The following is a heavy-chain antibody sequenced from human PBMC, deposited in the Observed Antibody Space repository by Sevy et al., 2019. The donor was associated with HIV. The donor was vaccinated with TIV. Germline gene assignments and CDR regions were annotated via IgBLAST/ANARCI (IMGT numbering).Heavy chain of an antibody. V-gene: IGHV4-59*01. CDR1: GGSISTYY. J-gene: IGHJ5*02. CDR3: ARAPPVRSGDDSLNWFDP. Sequence: SETLSLTCTVSGGSISTYYWSWIRQPPGKGLEYIGYIYYTGSTNYIPSLKSGVTISVDTSKNQFSLNLRSVTAVDTAVYYCARAPPVRSGDDSLNWFDPWGQGTLVTVSS. CDR2: IYYTGST. D-gene: IGHD6-25*01.